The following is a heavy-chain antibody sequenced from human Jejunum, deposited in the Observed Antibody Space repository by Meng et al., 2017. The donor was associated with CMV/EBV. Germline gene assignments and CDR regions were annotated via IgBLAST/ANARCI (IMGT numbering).Heavy chain of an antibody. Sequence: MHWVRQAPGKGLEWVAVISFDQDNKYYADSADSVKGRFTISRDNSKNTLYLQMNSLRAEDTAVYYCANTYYYGSGSYTPYALDVWGQGTTVTVSS. CDR2: ISFDQDNK. D-gene: IGHD3-10*01. CDR3: ANTYYYGSGSYTPYALDV. J-gene: IGHJ6*02. V-gene: IGHV3-30-3*02.